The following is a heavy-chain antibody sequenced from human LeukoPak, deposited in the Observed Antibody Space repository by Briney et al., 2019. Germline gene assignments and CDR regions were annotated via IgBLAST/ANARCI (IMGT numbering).Heavy chain of an antibody. CDR1: GFTFSSYS. CDR3: ARDQSLIVVVADDDTTENWFDP. D-gene: IGHD3-22*01. J-gene: IGHJ5*02. CDR2: ISSSSTYI. Sequence: GGSLRLSCAASGFTFSSYSMNWVRQAPGEGLEWVSSISSSSTYIYYADSVKGRFTISRDNAKNSLYLQMNSLRAEDTAVYYCARDQSLIVVVADDDTTENWFDPWGQGTLVTVSS. V-gene: IGHV3-21*01.